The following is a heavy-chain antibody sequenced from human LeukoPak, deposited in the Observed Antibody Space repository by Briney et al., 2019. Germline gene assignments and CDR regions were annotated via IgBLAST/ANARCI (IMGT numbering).Heavy chain of an antibody. CDR2: IYPGDSDT. D-gene: IGHD6-13*01. J-gene: IGHJ5*02. Sequence: GESLKISCKTSGYSFTSYWIAWVRQMPGKGLEWMGIIYPGDSDTRYSPSFQGQVTISADKSINTAYLQWSSLKASDTAMYYCARQRGAAAGTHWFDPWGQGTLVTVSS. V-gene: IGHV5-51*01. CDR1: GYSFTSYW. CDR3: ARQRGAAAGTHWFDP.